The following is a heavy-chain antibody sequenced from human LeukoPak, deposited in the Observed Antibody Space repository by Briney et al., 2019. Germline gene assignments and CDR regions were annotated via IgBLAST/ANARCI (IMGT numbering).Heavy chain of an antibody. D-gene: IGHD3-3*01. Sequence: GSLKLSCAASGFTFSSYAMSWIRPPPGKGLEWIGEINHSGSTNYNPSLKSRVTISVDTSKNQFSLKLSSVTAADTAVYYCARGNYDFWSGYYEDWFDPWGQGTLVTVSS. V-gene: IGHV4-34*01. CDR1: GFTFSSYA. CDR3: ARGNYDFWSGYYEDWFDP. J-gene: IGHJ5*02. CDR2: INHSGST.